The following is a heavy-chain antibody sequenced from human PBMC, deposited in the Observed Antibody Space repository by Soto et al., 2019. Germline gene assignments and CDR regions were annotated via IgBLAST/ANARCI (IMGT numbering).Heavy chain of an antibody. D-gene: IGHD5-12*01. CDR3: ARGGGYDAFDY. J-gene: IGHJ4*02. Sequence: PLEIRPFAYSVCGASIRYGGFSCNWIRQSTGKGLEWIGYISPPESTYCHPSFKSRITMSIDRTRNQFSLKLSAVTAAHMAVYYCARGGGYDAFDYWGQG. CDR2: ISPPEST. V-gene: IGHV4-30-2*06. CDR1: GASIRYGGFS.